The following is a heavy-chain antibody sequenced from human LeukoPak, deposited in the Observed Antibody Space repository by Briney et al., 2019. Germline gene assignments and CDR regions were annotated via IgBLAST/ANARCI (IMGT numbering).Heavy chain of an antibody. CDR2: ISGNSSYI. CDR1: GFTFSNYA. V-gene: IGHV3-21*01. J-gene: IGHJ5*02. CDR3: ARRGPVGCSGTSCFAGPVDS. Sequence: GGSLRLSCAASGFTFSNYAMSWVRQAPGKGLEWVSSISGNSSYIYYADSVKGRFTISRDNAKNSLYLEMNSLRAEDTAVYYCARRGPVGCSGTSCFAGPVDSWGQGTLVTVSS. D-gene: IGHD2-2*01.